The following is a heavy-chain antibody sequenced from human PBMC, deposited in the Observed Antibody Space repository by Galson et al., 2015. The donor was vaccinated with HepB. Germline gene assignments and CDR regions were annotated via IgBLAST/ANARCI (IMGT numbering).Heavy chain of an antibody. CDR2: MSYDGSIK. D-gene: IGHD3-22*01. CDR1: GFIFSICA. CDR3: ARGNKFFYDSSGYRLDS. Sequence: SLRLSCAASGFIFSICALHWVRQAPGKGLEWVAVMSYDGSIKYYADSVKGRFTISRDNSKKTLYLQMNSLRAEDTAVYYCARGNKFFYDSSGYRLDSWGQGTPVTVSS. J-gene: IGHJ4*02. V-gene: IGHV3-30*04.